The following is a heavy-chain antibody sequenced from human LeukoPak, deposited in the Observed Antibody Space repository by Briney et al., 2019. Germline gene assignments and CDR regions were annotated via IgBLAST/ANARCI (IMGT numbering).Heavy chain of an antibody. V-gene: IGHV3-7*01. CDR2: INQDGREK. J-gene: IGHJ4*02. Sequence: GGSLRLSCTVSGFTFSSYWMTWVRQVPGKGPQWVANINQDGREKYYMDSMKGRLNISRDNTENSVFLQLTSLRPEDTGIYFCAKGRDYGDFWGQGTLVAVSS. CDR1: GFTFSSYW. CDR3: AKGRDYGDF.